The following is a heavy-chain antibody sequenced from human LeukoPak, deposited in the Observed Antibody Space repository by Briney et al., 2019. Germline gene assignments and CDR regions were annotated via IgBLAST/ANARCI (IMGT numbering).Heavy chain of an antibody. CDR3: AKDLGCSSTSCRGGFDP. J-gene: IGHJ5*02. V-gene: IGHV3-23*01. Sequence: PGGSLRLSCAASGFTFSSYAMSWVRQAPGKGLEWVSAISGSGGSTYYADSVKGRFTISRDNSKNTLYLQMNSLRAEDTAVYYCAKDLGCSSTSCRGGFDPWGQGTLVTVSS. CDR2: ISGSGGST. D-gene: IGHD2-2*01. CDR1: GFTFSSYA.